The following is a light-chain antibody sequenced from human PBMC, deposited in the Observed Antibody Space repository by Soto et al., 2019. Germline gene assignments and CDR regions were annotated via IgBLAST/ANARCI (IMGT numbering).Light chain of an antibody. CDR3: QQYGSSPRT. V-gene: IGKV3-20*01. CDR1: QSVSSTY. CDR2: GTS. J-gene: IGKJ1*01. Sequence: DTVLTQARGTLSLSPGERATLSCRASQSVSSTYLAWYQQKPGQAPRLLIYGTSSRATGIPDRFSGSGSGTNFTLTISRLEPEDFAMYYCQQYGSSPRTFGQGTKVDIK.